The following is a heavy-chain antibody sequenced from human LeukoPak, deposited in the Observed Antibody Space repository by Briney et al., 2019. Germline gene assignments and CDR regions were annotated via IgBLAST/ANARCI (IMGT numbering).Heavy chain of an antibody. J-gene: IGHJ4*02. V-gene: IGHV3-7*01. CDR3: ARDRYSSDWQFFDY. Sequence: PGGSLRLSCAASGFSFNTYWMSWVRQAPGEGLEWVANIKQDGSEEDYVDSVKGRFTISRDNAKNSLYLQMNSLRTEDTAVYYCARDRYSSDWQFFDYWGQGTLVTVSS. CDR2: IKQDGSEE. CDR1: GFSFNTYW. D-gene: IGHD6-19*01.